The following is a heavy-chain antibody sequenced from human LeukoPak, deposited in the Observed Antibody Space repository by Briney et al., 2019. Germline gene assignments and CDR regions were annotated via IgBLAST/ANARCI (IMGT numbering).Heavy chain of an antibody. CDR3: ARDSSSSCWYYYYYYMDV. D-gene: IGHD6-6*01. CDR1: GYSISSGYY. CDR2: IYHSGST. J-gene: IGHJ6*03. Sequence: SETLSLTCTVSGYSISSGYYWGWIRQPPGKGLEWIGSIYHSGSTYYNPSLKSRVTISVDTSKNQFSLKLSSVTAANTAVYYCARDSSSSCWYYYYYYMDVWGKGTTVTVSS. V-gene: IGHV4-38-2*02.